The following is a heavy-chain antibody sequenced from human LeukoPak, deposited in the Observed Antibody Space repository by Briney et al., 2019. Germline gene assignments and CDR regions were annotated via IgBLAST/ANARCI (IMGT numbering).Heavy chain of an antibody. CDR3: AKDLSKSRITMVRGVPSPSDY. J-gene: IGHJ4*02. CDR2: IGGSGGST. D-gene: IGHD3-10*01. CDR1: GFTFSSYA. Sequence: GGSLRLSCAASGFTFSSYAMSWVRQAPGKGLEWVSAIGGSGGSTYYADSVKGRFTISGDNSKNTLYLQMNSLRAEDTAVYYCAKDLSKSRITMVRGVPSPSDYWGQGTLVTVSS. V-gene: IGHV3-23*01.